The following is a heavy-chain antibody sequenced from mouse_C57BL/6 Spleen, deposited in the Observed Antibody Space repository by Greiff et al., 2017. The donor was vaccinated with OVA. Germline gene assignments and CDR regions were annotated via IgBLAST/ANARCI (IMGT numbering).Heavy chain of an antibody. J-gene: IGHJ2*01. CDR2: ISGGGGNT. CDR3: ARSSYPYYFDY. D-gene: IGHD1-1*01. Sequence: EVKLVESGGGLVKPGGSLKLSCAASGFTFSSYTMSWVRQTPEKRLEWVATISGGGGNTYYPDSVKGRFTISRDNAKNTLYLQMSSLRSEDTALYYCARSSYPYYFDYWGKGTTLTVSS. V-gene: IGHV5-9*01. CDR1: GFTFSSYT.